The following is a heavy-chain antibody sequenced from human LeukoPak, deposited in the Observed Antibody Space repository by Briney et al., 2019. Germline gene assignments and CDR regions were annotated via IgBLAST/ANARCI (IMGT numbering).Heavy chain of an antibody. Sequence: SETLSLTCTVSGGSISSGGYHWSWIRQHPGKGLEWIGYIYYSGSTYYNPSLKSRVTISVDTSKNQFSLKLSSVTAADTAVYYCARLGYPLFDYWGQGTLVTVSS. V-gene: IGHV4-31*03. CDR1: GGSISSGGYH. CDR3: ARLGYPLFDY. CDR2: IYYSGST. J-gene: IGHJ4*02. D-gene: IGHD5-18*01.